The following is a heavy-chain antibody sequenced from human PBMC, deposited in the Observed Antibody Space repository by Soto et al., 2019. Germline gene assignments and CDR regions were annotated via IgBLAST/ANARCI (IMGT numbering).Heavy chain of an antibody. Sequence: QVQLVQSGAEVKKPGSSVKVSCKASGGTFSSYAISWVRQAPGQGLEWMGGIIPIFGTANYAQKFQGRVTITADESTSPAYRELGSLRSEDTAVYYCARDMAAAGLYYYYGMDVWVQGTTVTVSS. CDR1: GGTFSSYA. CDR3: ARDMAAAGLYYYYGMDV. V-gene: IGHV1-69*12. D-gene: IGHD6-13*01. CDR2: IIPIFGTA. J-gene: IGHJ6*02.